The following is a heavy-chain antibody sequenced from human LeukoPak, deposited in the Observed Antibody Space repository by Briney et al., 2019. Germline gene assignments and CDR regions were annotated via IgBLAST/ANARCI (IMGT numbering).Heavy chain of an antibody. Sequence: TSGTLSLTCAVSGGSGGSISSSNYWSWVRQPPGKGLEWIGEIYHSGSTNYNPSLKSRVTISVDKSKNQFSLKLNSVTAADTAVYYCARAGQGYCTSASCFLSLDYWGQGTLVTVSS. D-gene: IGHD2-2*01. CDR1: GGSGGSISSSNY. CDR3: ARAGQGYCTSASCFLSLDY. V-gene: IGHV4-4*02. CDR2: IYHSGST. J-gene: IGHJ4*02.